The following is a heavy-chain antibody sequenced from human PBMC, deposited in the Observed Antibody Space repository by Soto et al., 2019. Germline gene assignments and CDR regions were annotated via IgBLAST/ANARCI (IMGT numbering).Heavy chain of an antibody. D-gene: IGHD3-3*01. J-gene: IGHJ6*03. Sequence: ASVKVSCKASGGTFSSYTISWVRQAPGQGLEWMGRIIPILGIANYAQKFQGRVTITADKSTSTAYMELSSLRSEDTAVYYCARDNPISKIYDYYYYYMDVWGKGTTVTVSS. CDR2: IIPILGIA. V-gene: IGHV1-69*04. CDR1: GGTFSSYT. CDR3: ARDNPISKIYDYYYYYMDV.